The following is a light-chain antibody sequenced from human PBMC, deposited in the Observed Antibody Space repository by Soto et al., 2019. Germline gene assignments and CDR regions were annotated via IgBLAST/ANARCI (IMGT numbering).Light chain of an antibody. Sequence: QSVLTQPPSASGTPGQRVTISCSGSTSNIGNNYVYWYQQLPRTAPKLLIYRNNQRPSGVPDRFSGSKSGTSASLVISGLRSEDEADYYCAAWDDSLSGVLFGGGTKLTVL. V-gene: IGLV1-47*01. CDR2: RNN. J-gene: IGLJ2*01. CDR1: TSNIGNNY. CDR3: AAWDDSLSGVL.